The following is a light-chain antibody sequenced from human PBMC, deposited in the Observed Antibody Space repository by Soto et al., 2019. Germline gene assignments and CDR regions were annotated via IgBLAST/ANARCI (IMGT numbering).Light chain of an antibody. V-gene: IGKV1-5*03. CDR2: KAS. Sequence: DIQMTQSPSTLSASVGDRVSITCRASQTIDSWLAWYQQRPGKPPNLLIYKASTLASGVPSRFSGSGSGTEFTLTISSLQPEDFASYYCQQVNSYLPLTFGQGTRLEI. J-gene: IGKJ5*01. CDR1: QTIDSW. CDR3: QQVNSYLPLT.